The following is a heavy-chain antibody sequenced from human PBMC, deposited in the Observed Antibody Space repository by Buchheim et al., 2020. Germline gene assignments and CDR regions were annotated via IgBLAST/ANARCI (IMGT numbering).Heavy chain of an antibody. J-gene: IGHJ6*03. V-gene: IGHV3-30*18. CDR3: AKDYEQDIVLMVYGIAPYMDV. CDR2: ISYDGSNK. D-gene: IGHD2-8*01. CDR1: GFTFSSYG. Sequence: QVQLVESGGGVVQPGRSLRLSCAASGFTFSSYGMHWVRQAPGKGLEWGAVISYDGSNKYYADSVKGRFTISSDNSQNTLYLQMNSLRAEDTAVYYCAKDYEQDIVLMVYGIAPYMDVWGKGTT.